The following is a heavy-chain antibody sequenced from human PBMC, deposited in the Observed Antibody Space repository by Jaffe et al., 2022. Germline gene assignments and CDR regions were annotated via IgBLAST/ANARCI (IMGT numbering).Heavy chain of an antibody. Sequence: QVTLRESGPALVKPTQTLTLTCTFSGFSLSTSGMCVSWIRQPPGKALEWLALIDWDDDKYYSTSLKTRLTISKDTSKNQVVLTMTNMDPVDTATYYCAHAGVSGSAFDYWGQGTLVTVSS. CDR1: GFSLSTSGMC. CDR3: AHAGVSGSAFDY. V-gene: IGHV2-70*01. CDR2: IDWDDDK. J-gene: IGHJ4*02. D-gene: IGHD6-13*01.